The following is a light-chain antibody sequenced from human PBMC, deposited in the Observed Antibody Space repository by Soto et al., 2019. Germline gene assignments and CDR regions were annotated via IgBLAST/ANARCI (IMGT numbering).Light chain of an antibody. CDR2: GAS. J-gene: IGKJ1*01. V-gene: IGKV3-20*01. CDR3: QQYGGSSWT. Sequence: EIVLTQSPGTLSLSPGERATLSCRASQSVTSSYLAWYQHKPGQAPRLLIYGASSRATGIPDRFSGSGSGTDFTLTVSRLEPEDFAVYYCQQYGGSSWTFGQGTKVEIK. CDR1: QSVTSSY.